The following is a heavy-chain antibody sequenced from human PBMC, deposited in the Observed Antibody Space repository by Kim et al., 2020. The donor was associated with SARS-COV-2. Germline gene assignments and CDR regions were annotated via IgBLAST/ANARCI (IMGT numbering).Heavy chain of an antibody. D-gene: IGHD6-19*01. CDR3: ARRIAVAGKRNWFDP. Sequence: PSLKSRVTISVDTSKNQFSLKLSSVTAADTDLYYCARRIAVAGKRNWFDPWGQGTLVTVSS. V-gene: IGHV4-59*08. J-gene: IGHJ5*02.